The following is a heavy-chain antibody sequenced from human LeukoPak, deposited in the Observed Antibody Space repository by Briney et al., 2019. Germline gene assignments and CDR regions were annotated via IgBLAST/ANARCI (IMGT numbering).Heavy chain of an antibody. CDR3: AKTDSTWARISYFDY. D-gene: IGHD1-26*01. V-gene: IGHV3-30*02. J-gene: IGHJ4*02. CDR2: IRYDGSNK. CDR1: GFTFSSYG. Sequence: RPGGSLILSCAASGFTFSSYGMHWVRQAPGKGLEWVAFIRYDGSNKYYADSVKGRSTISRDNSKNTLYLQMNSLRAEDTAVYYCAKTDSTWARISYFDYWGQGTLVTVSS.